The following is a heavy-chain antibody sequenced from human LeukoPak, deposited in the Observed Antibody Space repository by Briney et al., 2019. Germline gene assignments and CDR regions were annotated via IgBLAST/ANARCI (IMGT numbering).Heavy chain of an antibody. Sequence: GGSLRLSCAASGFTFSSYSMNWVRQAPGKGLEWVSSISSSSSYIYYADSVKGRFTISRDNAKNSLYLQMNSLRAEDTAVYYCARRSSSWYFCDYWGQGTLVTVSS. V-gene: IGHV3-21*04. CDR2: ISSSSSYI. CDR3: ARRSSSWYFCDY. J-gene: IGHJ4*02. D-gene: IGHD6-13*01. CDR1: GFTFSSYS.